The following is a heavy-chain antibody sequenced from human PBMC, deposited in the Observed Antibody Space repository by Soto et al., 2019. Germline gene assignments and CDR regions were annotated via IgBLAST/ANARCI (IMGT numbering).Heavy chain of an antibody. CDR1: GYSFTTYW. CDR2: IYPGDSDT. CDR3: ATNTLSTYYYVEV. J-gene: IGHJ6*03. V-gene: IGHV5-51*01. Sequence: GESLKISCKGFGYSFTTYWIVWVRQMPGKGLEWMAIIYPGDSDTTYSPSFQGQVTISADKSINTAYLQWSSLKASDTAMYYCATNTLSTYYYVEVWGKGTTVTVSS. D-gene: IGHD2-2*01.